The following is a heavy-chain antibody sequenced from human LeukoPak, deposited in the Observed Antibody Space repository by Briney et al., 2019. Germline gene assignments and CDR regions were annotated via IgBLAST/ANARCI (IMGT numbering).Heavy chain of an antibody. D-gene: IGHD4-17*01. CDR3: ARDGYGDYVGGDY. CDR1: GGTFSSYA. V-gene: IGHV1-69*01. CDR2: IIPIFGTA. J-gene: IGHJ4*02. Sequence: VASVKVSCKASGGTFSSYAISWVRQAPGQGLEWMGGIIPIFGTANYAQKFQGRVTITADESTSTAYMELSSLRSEDTAVYYCARDGYGDYVGGDYWGQGTLATVSS.